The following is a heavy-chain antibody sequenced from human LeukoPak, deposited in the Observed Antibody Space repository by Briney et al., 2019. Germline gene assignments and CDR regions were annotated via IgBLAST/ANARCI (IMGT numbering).Heavy chain of an antibody. J-gene: IGHJ3*02. Sequence: SETLSLTCTVSGGSISSYYWSWIRQPPGKGLEWIGYIYYSGSTNYNPSLKSRVTISVDTSKNQFSLKLSSVTAADTAVYYCASTYYDFSRSAFDIWGQGTMVTVSS. CDR3: ASTYYDFSRSAFDI. CDR1: GGSISSYY. D-gene: IGHD3-3*01. V-gene: IGHV4-59*12. CDR2: IYYSGST.